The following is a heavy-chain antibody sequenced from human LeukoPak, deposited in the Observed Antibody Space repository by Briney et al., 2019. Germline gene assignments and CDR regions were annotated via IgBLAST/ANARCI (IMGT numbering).Heavy chain of an antibody. Sequence: PGGSLRLSCAASGFTFSSYGMSWVRQAPGKGLEWVSAISGSGGSTYYADSVKGRFTISRDNPKNTLYLQMNSLRAEDAAVYYCAKEAGYSYGTFDYWGQGTLVTVSS. CDR1: GFTFSSYG. CDR2: ISGSGGST. D-gene: IGHD5-18*01. V-gene: IGHV3-23*01. CDR3: AKEAGYSYGTFDY. J-gene: IGHJ4*02.